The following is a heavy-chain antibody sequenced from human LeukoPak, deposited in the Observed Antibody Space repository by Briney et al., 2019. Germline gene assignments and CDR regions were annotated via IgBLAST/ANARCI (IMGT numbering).Heavy chain of an antibody. CDR2: ILPILGIA. Sequence: PAKVSCKAAGGTFSSYAISWLRQSPGQGREWMGRILPILGIANYAQKLQGRVTITADKSTSTAYMELSSLRSEDTAVYYCARDRGLRGYSYNTNYYYGMDVWGQGTTVTVSS. D-gene: IGHD5-18*01. CDR1: GGTFSSYA. V-gene: IGHV1-69*04. J-gene: IGHJ6*02. CDR3: ARDRGLRGYSYNTNYYYGMDV.